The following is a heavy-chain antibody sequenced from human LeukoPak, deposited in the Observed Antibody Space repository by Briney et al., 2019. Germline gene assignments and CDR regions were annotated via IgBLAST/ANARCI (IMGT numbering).Heavy chain of an antibody. CDR1: GASINTYY. CDR3: ARVLRPMASQYYFDY. CDR2: IYYSGTT. D-gene: IGHD3-10*01. Sequence: PSETLSLTCTVSGASINTYYWSWIRQPPGKGLEWIGYIYYSGTTSYNPSLKTRVTISIDTSKNQFSLKLSSVTAANTAVYYCARVLRPMASQYYFDYWGQGTLVTVSS. J-gene: IGHJ4*02. V-gene: IGHV4-59*01.